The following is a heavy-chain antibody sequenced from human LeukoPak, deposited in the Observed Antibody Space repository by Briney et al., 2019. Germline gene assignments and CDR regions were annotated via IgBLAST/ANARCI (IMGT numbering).Heavy chain of an antibody. CDR1: GYTLTELS. D-gene: IGHD3-10*01. J-gene: IGHJ4*02. V-gene: IGHV1-24*01. CDR3: ATDSHYYGSGSYYNILDY. CDR2: FDPEDGET. Sequence: ASVKVSCKVSGYTLTELSMHWVRQAPGKGLEWMGGFDPEDGETIYAQKFQGRVTMTEDTSTDTAYMELSSLRSEDTAVYYCATDSHYYGSGSYYNILDYWGQGTLVTVSS.